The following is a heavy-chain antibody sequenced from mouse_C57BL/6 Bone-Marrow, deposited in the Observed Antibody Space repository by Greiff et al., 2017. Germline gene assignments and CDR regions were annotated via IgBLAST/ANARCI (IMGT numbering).Heavy chain of an antibody. V-gene: IGHV1-81*01. J-gene: IGHJ2*01. CDR3: ARKSSYYFDN. D-gene: IGHD3-1*01. Sequence: VQLQQSGAELARPGASVKLSCKASGYTFTSYGISWVKQRTGQGLEWIGEIYPRSGNTYYNEKFKGKDTLTADKSSSTAYMELRSLTSEDSAVYFCARKSSYYFDNWGQGTTLTVAS. CDR2: IYPRSGNT. CDR1: GYTFTSYG.